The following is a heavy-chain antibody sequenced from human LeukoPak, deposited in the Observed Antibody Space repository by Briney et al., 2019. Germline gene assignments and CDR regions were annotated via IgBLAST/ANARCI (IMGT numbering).Heavy chain of an antibody. CDR2: ISGSGGST. D-gene: IGHD1-26*01. J-gene: IGHJ6*02. Sequence: PGRSLRLSCAASGFTFKNYAMSWVRQAPGKGLEWVSAISGSGGSTYYADSVKGRFTISRDNSKNTLYLQMNSLRAEDTAVYYCAKDVHGGSYYYGMDVWGQGTTVTVSS. V-gene: IGHV3-23*01. CDR1: GFTFKNYA. CDR3: AKDVHGGSYYYGMDV.